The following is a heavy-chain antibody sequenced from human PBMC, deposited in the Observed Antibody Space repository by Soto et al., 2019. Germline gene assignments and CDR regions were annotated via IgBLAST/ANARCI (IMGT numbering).Heavy chain of an antibody. CDR1: DGSSSGYY. V-gene: IGHV4-34*01. Sequence: SETRSLTCAVCDGSSSGYYWGWSCERTGKGLEWIGEINHSGSTNYNPSLKSRVTISVDTSKNQFSLKLNSVTAADTAVSYCAGTPHFGGWGQ. J-gene: IGHJ1*01. CDR3: AGTPHFGG. D-gene: IGHD3-3*02. CDR2: INHSGST.